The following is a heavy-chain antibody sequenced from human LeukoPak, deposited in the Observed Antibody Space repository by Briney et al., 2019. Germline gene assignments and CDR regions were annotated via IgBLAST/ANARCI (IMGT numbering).Heavy chain of an antibody. CDR1: GGSISSYY. CDR2: NYYSGST. J-gene: IGHJ4*02. D-gene: IGHD6-13*01. Sequence: SETLSLTCTVSGGSISSYYWSWIRQPPGKGLEWIGYNYYSGSTNYNPSLKSRVTISVDTSKNQFSLKLSSVTAADTAVYYCARGSSWYYFDYWGQGTLVTVSS. CDR3: ARGSSWYYFDY. V-gene: IGHV4-59*01.